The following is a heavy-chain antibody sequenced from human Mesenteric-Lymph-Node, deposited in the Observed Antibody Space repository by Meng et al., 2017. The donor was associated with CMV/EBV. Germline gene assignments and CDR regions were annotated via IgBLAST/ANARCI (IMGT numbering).Heavy chain of an antibody. J-gene: IGHJ6*02. CDR3: ARDVFTYYYGSGSYYTYYYGMDV. CDR1: GFSFSVYS. Sequence: GESLKISCVGSGFSFSVYSMHWIRQAPGKGMEYVSAISYERDTTYYADSVKGRFTISRDNSKSTLYLQMNSLRAEDTAVYYCARDVFTYYYGSGSYYTYYYGMDVWGQGTTVTVSS. D-gene: IGHD3-10*01. CDR2: ISYERDTT. V-gene: IGHV3-64*02.